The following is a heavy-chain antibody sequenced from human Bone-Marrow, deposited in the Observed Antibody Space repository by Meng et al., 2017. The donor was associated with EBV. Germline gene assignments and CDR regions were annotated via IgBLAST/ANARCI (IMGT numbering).Heavy chain of an antibody. V-gene: IGHV3-74*01. CDR2: IKNDGSSI. J-gene: IGHJ4*02. D-gene: IGHD2-8*02. CDR3: VRDARYCTGGLSYFSH. Sequence: VRWVRSAGDLIRPVGCLRLYCVASGFPFSDYWMHWVRQAPGKGLVWVSRIKNDGSSITYADSVKGRFTISRDNAKNTLYLQMNSLRAEDTAVYYCVRDARYCTGGLSYFSHWGQGTLVTVSS. CDR1: GFPFSDYW.